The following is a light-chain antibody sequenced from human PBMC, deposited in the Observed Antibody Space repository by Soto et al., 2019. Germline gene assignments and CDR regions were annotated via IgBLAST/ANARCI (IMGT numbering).Light chain of an antibody. V-gene: IGLV1-40*01. Sequence: QSVLTQPPSVSGAPGQRVTISCTGSRSHIGAGYDVHWYQQLPGTAPKLLIYGNSNRPSGVPDRFSGSKSGTSASLAITGLQAEDEADYYCQSYDSSLSGFGVFGGGTKLTVL. J-gene: IGLJ3*02. CDR1: RSHIGAGYD. CDR2: GNS. CDR3: QSYDSSLSGFGV.